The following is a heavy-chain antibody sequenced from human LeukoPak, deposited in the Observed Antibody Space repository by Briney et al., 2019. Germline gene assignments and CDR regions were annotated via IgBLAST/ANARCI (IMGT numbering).Heavy chain of an antibody. Sequence: SETLSLTCTVSGGSISSGGYYWSWIRQHPGKGLEWIGYIYYSGSTYYNPSLKSRVTISVDTSKNQFSLKLSSVTAADTAVYYCAREAVAGMTFFDYWGQGTLVTVSS. D-gene: IGHD6-13*01. CDR3: AREAVAGMTFFDY. CDR1: GGSISSGGYY. J-gene: IGHJ4*02. V-gene: IGHV4-31*03. CDR2: IYYSGST.